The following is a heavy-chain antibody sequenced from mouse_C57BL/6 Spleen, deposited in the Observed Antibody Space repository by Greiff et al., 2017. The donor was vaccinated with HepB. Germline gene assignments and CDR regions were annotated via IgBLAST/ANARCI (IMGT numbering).Heavy chain of an antibody. J-gene: IGHJ4*01. V-gene: IGHV1-55*01. Sequence: QVQLQQPGAELVKPGASVKMSCKASGYTFTSYWITWVKQRPGQGLEWIGDIYPGSGSTNYNEKFKSKATLTVDTSSSTAYMQLSSLTSEDSAVYYCARFLVITTVVDYYAMDYWGQGTSVTVSS. CDR2: IYPGSGST. CDR1: GYTFTSYW. D-gene: IGHD1-1*01. CDR3: ARFLVITTVVDYYAMDY.